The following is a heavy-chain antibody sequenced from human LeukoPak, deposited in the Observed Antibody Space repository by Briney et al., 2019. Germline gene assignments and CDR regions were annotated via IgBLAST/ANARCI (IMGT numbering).Heavy chain of an antibody. J-gene: IGHJ6*02. CDR2: IIPIFGTA. CDR1: GGTFSSYA. CDR3: ARESSLGYGDGLLGYYYGMDV. D-gene: IGHD4-17*01. Sequence: GASVKVSCKASGGTFSSYAISWVRQAPGQGLEWMGGIIPIFGTANYAQKFQGRVTITADESTSTAYMELSSLRSEDTAVYYCARESSLGYGDGLLGYYYGMDVWGQGTTVTVSS. V-gene: IGHV1-69*13.